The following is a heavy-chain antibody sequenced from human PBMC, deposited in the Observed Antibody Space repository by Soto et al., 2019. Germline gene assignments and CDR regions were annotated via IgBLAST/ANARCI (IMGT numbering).Heavy chain of an antibody. CDR1: GFTFSNSG. Sequence: GGSLRLSCAASGFTFSNSGMSWVRQAPGKGLEWVANIRRDGSEKYYVESVKGRFTISRDNAKNSLYLQMNSLRAEDTAVYYCARDVVPAAKVVNWFDPWGQGTLVTVSS. CDR3: ARDVVPAAKVVNWFDP. J-gene: IGHJ5*02. D-gene: IGHD2-2*01. V-gene: IGHV3-7*01. CDR2: IRRDGSEK.